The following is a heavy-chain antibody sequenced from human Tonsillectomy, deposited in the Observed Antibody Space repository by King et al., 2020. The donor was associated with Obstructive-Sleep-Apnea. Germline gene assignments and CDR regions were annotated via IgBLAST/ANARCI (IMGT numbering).Heavy chain of an antibody. CDR1: GFPFRWYW. D-gene: IGHD6-19*01. Sequence: VQLVESGGGLVQPGGSLRLSCAASGFPFRWYWMHWVRQDPGKGLVWVSRMYSDWSTPTYSDFVKGRFTMSRDNAKNTLYLQMNSLRAEDTAVYYCARVSGWSAYGMDVWGQGTTVTVSS. V-gene: IGHV3-74*01. CDR3: ARVSGWSAYGMDV. CDR2: MYSDWSTP. J-gene: IGHJ6*02.